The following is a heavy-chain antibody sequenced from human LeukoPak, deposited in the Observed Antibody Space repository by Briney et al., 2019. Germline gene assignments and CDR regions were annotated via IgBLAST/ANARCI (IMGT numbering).Heavy chain of an antibody. CDR3: AKDLCSGGSCYSGWDY. V-gene: IGHV3-23*01. D-gene: IGHD2-15*01. J-gene: IGHJ4*02. CDR1: GFTFSSYA. CDR2: ISGSGGST. Sequence: PGGSLRLSCAASGFTFSSYAMSWVRQAPGKGLEWVSAISGSGGSTYYADSVKGRFTTSRDNSKNTLYLQMNSLRAEDTAVYYCAKDLCSGGSCYSGWDYWGQGTLVTVSS.